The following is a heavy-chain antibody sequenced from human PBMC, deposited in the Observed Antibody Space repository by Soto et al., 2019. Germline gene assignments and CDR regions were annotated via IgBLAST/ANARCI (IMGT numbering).Heavy chain of an antibody. Sequence: SETLSLTCTVSGGSISSSSYYWGWIRQPPGKGLEWIGSIYYSGSTYYNPSLKSRVTISVDTSKNQFSLKLSSVTAADTAVYYCARMEIAVAIDYWGQGTLVTVSS. CDR1: GGSISSSSYY. CDR3: ARMEIAVAIDY. J-gene: IGHJ4*02. V-gene: IGHV4-39*01. CDR2: IYYSGST. D-gene: IGHD6-19*01.